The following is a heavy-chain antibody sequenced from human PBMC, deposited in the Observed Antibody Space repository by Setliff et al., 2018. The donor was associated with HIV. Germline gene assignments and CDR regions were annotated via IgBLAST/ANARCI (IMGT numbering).Heavy chain of an antibody. J-gene: IGHJ3*02. Sequence: GASVKVSCKASGYTFTDYYIHWVRQAPGQGLEWMGRINPNSGGTNYAQKFQGRVTITRDTSISTTYMELSRLRSDDTAVYYCASDIAVIPAASQVGGFDIWGQGTMVTVSS. CDR3: ASDIAVIPAASQVGGFDI. CDR2: INPNSGGT. V-gene: IGHV1-2*06. D-gene: IGHD2-2*01. CDR1: GYTFTDYY.